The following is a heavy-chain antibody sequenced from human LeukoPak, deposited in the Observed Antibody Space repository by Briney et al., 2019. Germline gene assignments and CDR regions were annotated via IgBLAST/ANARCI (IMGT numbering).Heavy chain of an antibody. CDR2: IYHGGST. CDR1: GGSISTTDW. V-gene: IGHV4-4*02. Sequence: PSGTLSLTCAVSGGSISTTDWWTWVRQPPGKGLEWIGEIYHGGSTHYNPSLKSRVTISVDKSKNQFSLKLSSVTAADTAVYYCARVQCDDTSCFYFDYWGQGTLVTVSS. CDR3: ARVQCDDTSCFYFDY. J-gene: IGHJ4*02. D-gene: IGHD2-2*01.